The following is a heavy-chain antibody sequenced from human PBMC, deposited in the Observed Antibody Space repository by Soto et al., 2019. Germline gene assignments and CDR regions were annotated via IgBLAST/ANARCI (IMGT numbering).Heavy chain of an antibody. J-gene: IGHJ6*02. CDR2: IDPSDSYT. V-gene: IGHV5-10-1*01. CDR3: ARHIVVVTSSYGMDV. D-gene: IGHD2-21*02. Sequence: GESLKISCNGSGYSFTSYWISWVRQMPGKGLEWMGRIDPSDSYTNYSPSFQGHVTISADKSISTAYLQWSSLKASDTAMYYCARHIVVVTSSYGMDVWGQGTTVIVSS. CDR1: GYSFTSYW.